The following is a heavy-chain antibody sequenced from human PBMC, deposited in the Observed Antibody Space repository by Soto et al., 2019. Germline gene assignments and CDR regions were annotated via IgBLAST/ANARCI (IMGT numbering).Heavy chain of an antibody. J-gene: IGHJ4*02. CDR2: LSGSGSTT. V-gene: IGHV3-23*01. D-gene: IGHD1-26*01. CDR3: AKDLAGAFDY. Sequence: EVQLLESGGGLVQPGGSLRLSCGASGFTFSSYAMSWVRQAPGKGLEWVSALSGSGSTTYYADSVKGRFTISRDNSKNTLYLQMNRLRAEDTAVYYCAKDLAGAFDYWGQGTLVIVSS. CDR1: GFTFSSYA.